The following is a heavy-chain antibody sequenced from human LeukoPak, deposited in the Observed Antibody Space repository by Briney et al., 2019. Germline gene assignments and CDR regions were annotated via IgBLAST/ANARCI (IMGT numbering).Heavy chain of an antibody. J-gene: IGHJ4*02. Sequence: GGSLRLSCAASGFTFTNAWMSWVRQAPGKGLEWVGRIKSKTDGGTTDYAAPVKGRFTISRDDSKNTLYLQMNSLRAEDTAVYYCAKGSYGHAAGLRWGQGTLVTVSS. V-gene: IGHV3-15*01. CDR1: GFTFTNAW. CDR3: AKGSYGHAAGLR. D-gene: IGHD5-18*01. CDR2: IKSKTDGGTT.